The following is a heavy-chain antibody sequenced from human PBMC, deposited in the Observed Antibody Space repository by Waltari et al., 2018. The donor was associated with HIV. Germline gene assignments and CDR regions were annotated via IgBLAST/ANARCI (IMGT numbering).Heavy chain of an antibody. CDR2: IWSDGYNK. D-gene: IGHD3-16*01. J-gene: IGHJ3*02. CDR1: GFTFSGHG. CDR3: VKERGPFNGFDI. V-gene: IGHV3-33*06. Sequence: QAYLLESGVGAVQPAGYLNLSSAASGFTFSGHGIHWVRQAPGKGLGWVAVIWSDGYNKFYADSVRGRFTFSRDNSKYTLSLQMNSLRAEDTALYYCVKERGPFNGFDIWGQGTMVTVSS.